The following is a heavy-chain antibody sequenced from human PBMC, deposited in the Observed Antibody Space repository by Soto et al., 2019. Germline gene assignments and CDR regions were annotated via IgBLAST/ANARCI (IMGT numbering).Heavy chain of an antibody. J-gene: IGHJ3*02. CDR3: ASKFGELLADAFDI. CDR1: NASISSRKW. Sequence: QVQLRESGPGLVKTSGTLSLTCTVSNASISSRKWWTWVRQTPGKGLEWIGEIYHSGSINHNPSLKSRVTMSVDKSNNQFSLKMTSVTAADTAVYYCASKFGELLADAFDIWGQGTVVTVSS. V-gene: IGHV4-4*02. CDR2: IYHSGSI. D-gene: IGHD3-10*01.